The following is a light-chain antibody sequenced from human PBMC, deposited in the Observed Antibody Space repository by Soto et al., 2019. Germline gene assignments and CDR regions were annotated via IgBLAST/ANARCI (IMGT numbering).Light chain of an antibody. CDR1: SSNIGSNT. CDR3: AAWDDSLNAYVV. Sequence: QSVLTQPPSAPGTPGQRVTISCSGSSSNIGSNTVNWYQQLPGTAPKLLIYSNNQRPSGVPDRFSGSKSGTSASLAISGLQSEDEADYYCAAWDDSLNAYVVFGGGTKVTVL. J-gene: IGLJ2*01. V-gene: IGLV1-44*01. CDR2: SNN.